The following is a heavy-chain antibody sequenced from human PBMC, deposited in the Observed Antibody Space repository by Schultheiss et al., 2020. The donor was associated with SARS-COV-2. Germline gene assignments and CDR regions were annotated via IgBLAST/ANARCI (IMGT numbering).Heavy chain of an antibody. J-gene: IGHJ5*02. CDR3: TRLNFRREFDP. D-gene: IGHD3-10*01. CDR2: IRSKANSYAT. CDR1: GFTFSGSA. Sequence: GGSLRLSFAASGFTFSGSAMHWVRQASGKGLEWVGRIRSKANSYATAYAASVKGRFTISRDDSKNTAYLQMNSLKTEDTAVYYCTRLNFRREFDPWGQETLVTVSS. V-gene: IGHV3-73*01.